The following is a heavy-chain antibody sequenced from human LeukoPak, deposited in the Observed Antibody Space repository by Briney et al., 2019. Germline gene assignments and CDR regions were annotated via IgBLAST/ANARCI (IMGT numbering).Heavy chain of an antibody. CDR2: INHSGST. CDR3: ARGWYFDY. J-gene: IGHJ4*02. V-gene: IGHV4-34*01. CDR1: GGSFSGYY. Sequence: SETLSLTCAVYGGSFSGYYWSWIRQPPGKGLEWIGEINHSGSTNYNPSLKSRVTISVDTSENQFSLKLSSVTAADTAVYYCARGWYFDYWGQGTLVTVSS.